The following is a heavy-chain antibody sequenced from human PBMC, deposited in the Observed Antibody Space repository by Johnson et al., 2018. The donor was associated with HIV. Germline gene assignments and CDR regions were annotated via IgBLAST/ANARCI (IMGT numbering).Heavy chain of an antibody. Sequence: QVQLVESGGGVVQPGRSLRLSCAASGFTFSEYSMYWVRQAPGKGLEWVKVISYDGSDKYYADSVKGRFTISRDNSKKTLFLQMNSLRAEDTAVYYCARDRRDDFWSGFSHGFDIWGQGTVVTVSS. CDR2: ISYDGSDK. CDR1: GFTFSEYS. CDR3: ARDRRDDFWSGFSHGFDI. V-gene: IGHV3-30*04. D-gene: IGHD3-3*01. J-gene: IGHJ3*02.